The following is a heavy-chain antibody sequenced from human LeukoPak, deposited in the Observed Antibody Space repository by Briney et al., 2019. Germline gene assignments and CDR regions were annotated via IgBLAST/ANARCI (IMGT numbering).Heavy chain of an antibody. CDR3: ARDSSGQYYFDF. CDR1: GYTFTGYY. J-gene: IGHJ4*02. D-gene: IGHD3-22*01. Sequence: ASVKVSCEASGYTFTGYYMHWVRQAPGQGLEWMGWINPNSGDTKIAQKFQGRVTMTRDTSISTAYMELSSLRSDDTAVYYCARDSSGQYYFDFWGQGTLVTVSS. CDR2: INPNSGDT. V-gene: IGHV1-2*02.